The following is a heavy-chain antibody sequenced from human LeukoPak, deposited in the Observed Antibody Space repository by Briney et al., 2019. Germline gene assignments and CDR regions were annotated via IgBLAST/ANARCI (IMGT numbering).Heavy chain of an antibody. V-gene: IGHV1-18*01. J-gene: IGHJ6*02. CDR1: GYTFTSYG. Sequence: EASVKVSCKASGYTFTSYGISWVRQAPGQGLEWMGWISAYNGNTNYAQKLQGRVTMTTDTSTSTAYMELRSLRSDDTAVYYCARAGPSLYYYGMDVWGQGTTVTVSS. D-gene: IGHD3-10*01. CDR2: ISAYNGNT. CDR3: ARAGPSLYYYGMDV.